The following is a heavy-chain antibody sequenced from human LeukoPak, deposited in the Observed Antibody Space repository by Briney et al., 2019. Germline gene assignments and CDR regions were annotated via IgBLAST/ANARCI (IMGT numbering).Heavy chain of an antibody. Sequence: GGSLRLSCVASGFTFSNYAMSWVRQAPGKGLGWVSCIFGSTDSTYYADSVKGRVTISRDNSRNTVYLQMNSLRAEDTAVYYCAKDRTYYSDFSAYYFSPPLQHYWGQGTLVTVSS. CDR1: GFTFSNYA. V-gene: IGHV3-23*01. CDR2: IFGSTDST. CDR3: AKDRTYYSDFSAYYFSPPLQHY. D-gene: IGHD3-22*01. J-gene: IGHJ4*02.